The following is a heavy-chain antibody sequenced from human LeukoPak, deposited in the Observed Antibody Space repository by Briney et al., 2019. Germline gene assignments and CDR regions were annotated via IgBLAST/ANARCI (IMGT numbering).Heavy chain of an antibody. V-gene: IGHV3-7*03. CDR1: GFTFSSYW. CDR2: IKQDGSEK. J-gene: IGHJ6*02. D-gene: IGHD4-17*01. CDR3: AKAVDYGDLTDYGMDV. Sequence: PGGSLRLSCAASGFTFSSYWMSWVRQAPGKGLEWVANIKQDGSEKYYVDSVKGRFTISRDNAKNSLYLQMNSLRAEDTAVYYCAKAVDYGDLTDYGMDVWGQGTTVTVSS.